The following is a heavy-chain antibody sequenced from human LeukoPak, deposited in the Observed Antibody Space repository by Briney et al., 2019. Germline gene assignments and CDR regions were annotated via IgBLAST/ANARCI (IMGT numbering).Heavy chain of an antibody. D-gene: IGHD1-26*01. CDR1: GFTFNIYA. J-gene: IGHJ5*02. CDR2: ISGRGDST. Sequence: GGSLRLSCAASGFTFNIYAMNWVRQAPGKGLEWVSAISGRGDSTYYADSVKGRFTIARDNSKNTLYLHMNSLTAADTAVYYCAKDRGPYIGIDNNWFDPWGQGTLVFVSS. CDR3: AKDRGPYIGIDNNWFDP. V-gene: IGHV3-23*01.